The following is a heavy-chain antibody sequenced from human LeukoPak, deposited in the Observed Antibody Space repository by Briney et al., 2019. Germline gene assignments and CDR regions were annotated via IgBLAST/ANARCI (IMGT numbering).Heavy chain of an antibody. D-gene: IGHD3-10*01. V-gene: IGHV3-53*01. CDR2: LYSGGNT. Sequence: GGSLTLSCEASGFTVSTNYMNWVRQAPEKGLEWVSILYSGGNTYYAESVKGRFTVTRDNSKNILYLHIDNLRVEDTAVYYCARVGDHYHWYLDLWGRGARVTASS. CDR3: ARVGDHYHWYLDL. CDR1: GFTVSTNY. J-gene: IGHJ2*01.